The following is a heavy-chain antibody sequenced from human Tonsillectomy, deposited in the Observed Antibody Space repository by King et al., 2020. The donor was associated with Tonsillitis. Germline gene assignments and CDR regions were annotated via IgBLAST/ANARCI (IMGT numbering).Heavy chain of an antibody. CDR3: ARDLTIFGVVIIGDY. J-gene: IGHJ4*02. Sequence: VQLVESGGGLVKPGGSLRLSCAASGFTFSDYYMSWIRQAPGKGLEWVSYISSSGYIIYYADSVKGRFTISRDNAKNSLYLQMNSLRAADTAVYYCARDLTIFGVVIIGDYWGQGTLVTVSS. CDR1: GFTFSDYY. D-gene: IGHD3-3*01. CDR2: ISSSGYII. V-gene: IGHV3-11*01.